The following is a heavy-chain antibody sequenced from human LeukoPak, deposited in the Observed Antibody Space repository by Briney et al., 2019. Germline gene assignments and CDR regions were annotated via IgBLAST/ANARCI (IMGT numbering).Heavy chain of an antibody. CDR2: FSTSGST. CDR1: GGSINNYY. V-gene: IGHV4-4*07. Sequence: SETLSLTCTVSGGSINNYYWSWIRQPAGKGLEWIGRFSTSGSTDYNPSLKSRVTMSVDTFKNQFSLNLSSVTAADTAVYYCARYVKNGYDTPGFDYWGQGTLVTVSS. CDR3: ARYVKNGYDTPGFDY. D-gene: IGHD5-12*01. J-gene: IGHJ4*02.